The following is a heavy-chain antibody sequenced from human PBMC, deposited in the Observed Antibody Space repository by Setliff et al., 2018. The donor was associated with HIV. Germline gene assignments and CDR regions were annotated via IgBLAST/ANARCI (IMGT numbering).Heavy chain of an antibody. CDR2: IIPMFGIE. Sequence: EASVKVSCKASGGTLNTYGIGWVRQAPGQGLEWMGGIIPMFGIEKYAQKFQGRVKITADESTTTAYMELSSLRSEDTALYYCARGANILIRTDYYYHMDVWGKGTTVTVSS. V-gene: IGHV1-69*13. CDR1: GGTLNTYG. CDR3: ARGANILIRTDYYYHMDV. D-gene: IGHD3-16*01. J-gene: IGHJ6*03.